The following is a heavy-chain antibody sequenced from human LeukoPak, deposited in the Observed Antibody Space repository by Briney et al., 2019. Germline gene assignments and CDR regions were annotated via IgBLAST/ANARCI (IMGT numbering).Heavy chain of an antibody. D-gene: IGHD6-6*01. V-gene: IGHV1-2*02. CDR1: GYTFTGYY. Sequence: ASVKVSCKASGYTFTGYYMHWVRQAPGQGLEWMGWINPHRGSTNYAQKFQGRVTIARDTSISTAYTELSRLRSDDTAVYYCARDGVGSSSRYYYYYYYMDVWGKGTTVTVSS. J-gene: IGHJ6*03. CDR2: INPHRGST. CDR3: ARDGVGSSSRYYYYYYYMDV.